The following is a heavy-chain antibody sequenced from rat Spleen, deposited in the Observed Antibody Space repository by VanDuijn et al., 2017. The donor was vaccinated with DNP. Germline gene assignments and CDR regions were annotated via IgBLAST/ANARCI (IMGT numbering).Heavy chain of an antibody. D-gene: IGHD1-3*01. CDR2: ISSDGSRT. V-gene: IGHV5S10*01. CDR1: GFTFSDYN. Sequence: VQLVESGGGLVQPGRSLKLSCAASGFTFSDYNMAWVRQAPKKGLEWVATISSDGSRTYYRDSVKGRFSISRDNAKSTLHLQMDSLRSEDTATYYCARPNFGSPYYFDYWGQGVMVTVSS. J-gene: IGHJ2*01. CDR3: ARPNFGSPYYFDY.